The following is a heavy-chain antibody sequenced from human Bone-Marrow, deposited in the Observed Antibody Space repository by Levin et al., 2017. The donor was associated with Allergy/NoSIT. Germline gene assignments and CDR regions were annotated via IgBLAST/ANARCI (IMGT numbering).Heavy chain of an antibody. V-gene: IGHV3-23*01. CDR2: ITASGDGT. J-gene: IGHJ3*02. Sequence: GGSLRLSCAASGFTFSTYAMNWVRQPPGKGLEWVSDITASGDGTYYADSVNGRFSISRDNSKNTLYLQMNNLRAEDTAVYYCARDPCTDCYPDALDIWGQGTMVTVSS. D-gene: IGHD2-21*02. CDR3: ARDPCTDCYPDALDI. CDR1: GFTFSTYA.